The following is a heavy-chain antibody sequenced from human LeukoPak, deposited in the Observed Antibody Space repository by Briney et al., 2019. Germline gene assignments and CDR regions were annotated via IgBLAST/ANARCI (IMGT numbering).Heavy chain of an antibody. V-gene: IGHV4-4*09. Sequence: SETLSLTCTVSGGSISSYYWSWIRQPPGKGLEWIGYIYTSGSTNYNPSLKSRVTTSVDTSKNQFSLKLSSVTAADTAVYYCARRSPMLRYYYYMDVWGKGTTVTVSS. CDR2: IYTSGST. CDR3: ARRSPMLRYYYYMDV. J-gene: IGHJ6*03. CDR1: GGSISSYY. D-gene: IGHD2-8*01.